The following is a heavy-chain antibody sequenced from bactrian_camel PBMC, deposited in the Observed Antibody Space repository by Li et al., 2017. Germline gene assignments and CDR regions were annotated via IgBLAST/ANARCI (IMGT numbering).Heavy chain of an antibody. CDR1: GFSFRDYY. CDR3: AADRNYGLGTSPDHY. CDR2: FYGGTMST. J-gene: IGHJ4*01. V-gene: IGHV3-2*01. D-gene: IGHD5*01. Sequence: QVQLVESGGGLVQPGGSLRLSCAVSGFSFRDYYINWVRHTPGKGLEWTSSFYGGTMSTRYADSVKGRFTISKDNAKNTLYLQMDSLRPEDTAVYYCAADRNYGLGTSPDHYWGQGTQVTVS.